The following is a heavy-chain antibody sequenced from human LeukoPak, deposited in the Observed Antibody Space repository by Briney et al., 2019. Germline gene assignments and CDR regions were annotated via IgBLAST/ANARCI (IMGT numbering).Heavy chain of an antibody. D-gene: IGHD6-13*01. V-gene: IGHV4-59*01. J-gene: IGHJ4*02. CDR1: GGSISSYY. CDR2: IYYTGST. CDR3: ARGEIAAAGPFDY. Sequence: SETLSLTCTVSGGSISSYYWSWIRQPPGMGLEWIGYIYYTGSTIYNPSLKSRVTISVDTSKNQFSLKLTSVTAADTAVYYCARGEIAAAGPFDYWGQGTLVTVSS.